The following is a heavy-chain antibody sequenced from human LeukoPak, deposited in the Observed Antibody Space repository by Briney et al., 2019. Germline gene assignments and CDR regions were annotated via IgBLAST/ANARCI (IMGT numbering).Heavy chain of an antibody. CDR2: IYYSGST. CDR3: ARSSGPFDY. V-gene: IGHV4-39*01. D-gene: IGHD3-3*01. J-gene: IGHJ4*02. CDR1: GGSISSSSYY. Sequence: SETLSLTCTVSGGSISSSSYYWGWIRQPPGKGLEWIGSIYYSGSTYYNPSLKSRVTISVATSKNQFSLKLSSVTAADTAVYYCARSSGPFDYWGQGTLVTVSS.